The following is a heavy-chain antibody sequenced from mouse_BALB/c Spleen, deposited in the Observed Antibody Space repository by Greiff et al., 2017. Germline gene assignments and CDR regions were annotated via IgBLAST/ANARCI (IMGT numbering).Heavy chain of an antibody. J-gene: IGHJ4*01. Sequence: VQLQQSGAELVKPGASVKLSCTASGFNIKDTYMHWVKQRPEQGLEWIGRIDPANGNTKYDPKFQGKATITADTSSNTAYLQLSSLTSEDTAVYYCARSYYYGSSDYAMDYWGQGTSVTVSS. CDR3: ARSYYYGSSDYAMDY. CDR2: IDPANGNT. V-gene: IGHV14-3*02. D-gene: IGHD1-1*01. CDR1: GFNIKDTY.